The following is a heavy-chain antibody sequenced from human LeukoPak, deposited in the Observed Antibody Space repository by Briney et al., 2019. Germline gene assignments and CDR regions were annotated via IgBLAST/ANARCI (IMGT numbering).Heavy chain of an antibody. CDR1: GYIFTGYY. V-gene: IGHV1-2*02. CDR3: ARGSRRKIFLYYYYGMDV. Sequence: VASVKVSCKASGYIFTGYYIHWVRQAPGQGLEWMGWMNPNSGDTKYAQKLQGRVTMTRDTSTRTAYMELSSLRSEDTAVYYCARGSRRKIFLYYYYGMDVWGQGTTVTVSS. D-gene: IGHD2-15*01. CDR2: MNPNSGDT. J-gene: IGHJ6*02.